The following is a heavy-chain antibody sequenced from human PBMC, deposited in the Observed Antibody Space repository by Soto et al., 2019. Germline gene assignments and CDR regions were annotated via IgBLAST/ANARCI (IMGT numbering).Heavy chain of an antibody. J-gene: IGHJ6*02. CDR1: GGSIISYY. Sequence: PSETLSLTCTVSGGSIISYYWSCIRQPAGKGLEWIGRIYSSGSTNYYPSLKSRVTTSVDTSKNQFSLKLSSVTAADTAVYYCAREAGYGMDVWGQGTTVTVSS. CDR3: AREAGYGMDV. CDR2: IYSSGST. V-gene: IGHV4-4*07.